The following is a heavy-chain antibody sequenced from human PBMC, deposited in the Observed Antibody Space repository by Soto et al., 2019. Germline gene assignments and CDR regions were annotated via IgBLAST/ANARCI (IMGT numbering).Heavy chain of an antibody. Sequence: QVQLQESGPGLVKPSETLSLTCTVSGDSISSYYWSWIRQPPGKGLEWIGNIYHSGSTNYSPSLKSRVTIEEDATTNQLSPKLTSVTAADTAGYSCAGQYSRGGSCYLDYWGQGTLVTVSS. CDR1: GDSISSYY. CDR3: AGQYSRGGSCYLDY. D-gene: IGHD2-15*01. V-gene: IGHV4-59*08. J-gene: IGHJ4*02. CDR2: IYHSGST.